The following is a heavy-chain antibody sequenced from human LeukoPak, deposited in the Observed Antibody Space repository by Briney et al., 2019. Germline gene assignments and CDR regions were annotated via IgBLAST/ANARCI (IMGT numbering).Heavy chain of an antibody. CDR1: RFTFSSYA. J-gene: IGHJ4*02. D-gene: IGHD2-2*01. CDR3: ASPRGYCSSTSCYQFDY. CDR2: ISGSGGST. Sequence: GGSLRLSCAASRFTFSSYAMSWVRQAPGKGLEWVSAISGSGGSTYYADSVKGRFTISRDNSKNTLYLQMNSLRAEDTAVYYCASPRGYCSSTSCYQFDYWGQGTLVTVSS. V-gene: IGHV3-23*01.